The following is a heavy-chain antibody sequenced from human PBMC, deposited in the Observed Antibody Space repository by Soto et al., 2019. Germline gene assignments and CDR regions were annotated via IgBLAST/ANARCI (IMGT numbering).Heavy chain of an antibody. CDR2: INPSGGRT. V-gene: IGHV1-46*01. J-gene: IGHJ4*02. CDR3: ATERGDSYGFDYGQVTEY. CDR1: GYTLTSYY. Sequence: ASVKVSCKASGYTLTSYYMHWVRQAPGQGLEWMGIINPSGGRTSYAQKFQGRVTMTRDTSTSTVYVELSSLRSEDTAVYYCATERGDSYGFDYGQVTEYWGQGTLVTVSS. D-gene: IGHD3-22*01.